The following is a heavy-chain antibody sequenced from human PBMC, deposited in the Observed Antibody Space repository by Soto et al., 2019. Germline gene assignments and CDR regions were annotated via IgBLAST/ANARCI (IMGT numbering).Heavy chain of an antibody. D-gene: IGHD3-16*01. V-gene: IGHV1-18*01. CDR3: ARDLGGNWFDP. CDR1: GYTFTSYG. Sequence: QVQLVQSGAEVKKPGASVKVSCKASGYTFTSYGTSWVRQAPGQGLEWMGWISAYNGNTNYAQKLQGRVTMTTDTSTSTGYMDLRSLRSDDTAVYYCARDLGGNWFDPWGQGTLVTVSS. J-gene: IGHJ5*02. CDR2: ISAYNGNT.